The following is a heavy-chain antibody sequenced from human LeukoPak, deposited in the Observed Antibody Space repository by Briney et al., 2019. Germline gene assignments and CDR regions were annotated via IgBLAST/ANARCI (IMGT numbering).Heavy chain of an antibody. V-gene: IGHV3-7*03. CDR2: INHNGNVN. CDR3: ARGGGLDV. J-gene: IGHJ6*02. CDR1: GYTLTELS. Sequence: SCKVSGYTLTELSMHWARQAPGKGLEWVASINHNGNVNYYVDSVKGRFTISRDNAKNSLYLQMSNLRAEDTAVYFCARGGGLDVWGQGATVTVSS. D-gene: IGHD3-16*01.